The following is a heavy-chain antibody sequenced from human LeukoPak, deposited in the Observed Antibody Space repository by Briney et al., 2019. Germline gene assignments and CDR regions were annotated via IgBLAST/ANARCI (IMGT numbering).Heavy chain of an antibody. CDR3: ARGDLPDY. J-gene: IGHJ4*02. CDR2: ISGTGTTI. V-gene: IGHV3-48*03. Sequence: GGSLRLSCAASGFTFSTYEMNWVRQAPGKGLEWVSYISGTGTTIYYADSVKGRFTISRDNAKNSLYLQMNSLRADDTAVYYCARGDLPDYWGQGTLVTVSS. CDR1: GFTFSTYE.